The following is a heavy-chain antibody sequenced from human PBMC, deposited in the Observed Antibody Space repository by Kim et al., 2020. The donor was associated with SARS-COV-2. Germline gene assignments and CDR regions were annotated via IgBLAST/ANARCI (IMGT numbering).Heavy chain of an antibody. V-gene: IGHV4-59*02. D-gene: IGHD3-22*01. J-gene: IGHJ4*02. CDR2: IYDSGTT. CDR1: GDSVSGYY. CDR3: ARGTYSYDSSGYYMYYFDY. Sequence: SETLSLTCIVSGDSVSGYYWSWIRQAPGEGLEWIGYIYDSGTTNYNPSLKSRVSISEDTSKSQFSLNLSSVKTTDSAVYYCARGTYSYDSSGYYMYYFDYWGQGALVTVSS.